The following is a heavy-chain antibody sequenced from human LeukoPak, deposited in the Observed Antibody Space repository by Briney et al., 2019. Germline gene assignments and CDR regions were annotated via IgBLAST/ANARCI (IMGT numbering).Heavy chain of an antibody. CDR1: GFTFSSYA. CDR3: VKDRGGYSYGFDY. Sequence: TGGSLRLSCSASGFTFSSYAMHWVRQAPGKGLEYVSAISSNGGSTYYADSVEGRFTISRDNSKNTLYLQMSSLRAEDTAVYYCVKDRGGYSYGFDYWGQGTLVTVSS. V-gene: IGHV3-64D*06. D-gene: IGHD5-18*01. CDR2: ISSNGGST. J-gene: IGHJ4*02.